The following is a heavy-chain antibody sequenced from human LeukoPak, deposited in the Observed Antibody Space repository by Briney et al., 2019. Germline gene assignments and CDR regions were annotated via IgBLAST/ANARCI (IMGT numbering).Heavy chain of an antibody. D-gene: IGHD3-22*01. CDR1: GFTFSDYY. CDR3: AREPYDSSGYYYQGYYFDY. V-gene: IGHV3-11*01. Sequence: GGSLRLSCAASGFTFSDYYMSWIRQAPGKGLEWVSYISSSGSTIYYADSVKGRFTISRDNSKNTLYLQMNSLRAEDTAVYYCAREPYDSSGYYYQGYYFDYWGQGTLVTVSS. J-gene: IGHJ4*02. CDR2: ISSSGSTI.